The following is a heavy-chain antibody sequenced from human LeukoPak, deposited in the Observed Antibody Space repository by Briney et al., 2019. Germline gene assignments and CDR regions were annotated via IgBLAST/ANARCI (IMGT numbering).Heavy chain of an antibody. CDR2: INTNTGNP. Sequence: GASVNVSCKASGYTFTSYAMNWVRQAPGQGLEWMGWINTNTGNPTYAQGFTGRFVFSLDTSVSTAYLQISSLKAEDTAVYYCAGVVTVGIPNDAFDIWGQGTMVTVSS. D-gene: IGHD2-15*01. J-gene: IGHJ3*02. CDR3: AGVVTVGIPNDAFDI. CDR1: GYTFTSYA. V-gene: IGHV7-4-1*02.